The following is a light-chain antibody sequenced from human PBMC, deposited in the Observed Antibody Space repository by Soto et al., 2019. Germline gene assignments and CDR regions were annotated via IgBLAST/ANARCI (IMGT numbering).Light chain of an antibody. CDR1: SGINVGTYR. CDR3: MIWHSSAAV. J-gene: IGLJ2*01. CDR2: YKSDSDK. Sequence: QAVVTQPSSLSASPGASASLTCTLRSGINVGTYRIYWYQQKPGSPPQYLLRYKSDSDKQQGSGVPSRFSGSKDASANAGILLLSGLQSEDEADYYCMIWHSSAAVFGGGTKVTVL. V-gene: IGLV5-45*02.